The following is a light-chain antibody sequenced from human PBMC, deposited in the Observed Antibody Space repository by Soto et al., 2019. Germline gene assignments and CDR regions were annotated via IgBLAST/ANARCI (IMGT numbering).Light chain of an antibody. CDR3: QQYDSSFT. CDR2: GAS. Sequence: IWLTQSPATPFFSSGEKGTPSFTASQNVTTTYIAWYQQKFGQAPRLLIYGASTRATGTPDRFTGGGFGTDFTLTISRVEPEDFAVYYCQQYDSSFTFGGGTKVDIK. V-gene: IGKV3-20*01. J-gene: IGKJ4*01. CDR1: QNVTTTY.